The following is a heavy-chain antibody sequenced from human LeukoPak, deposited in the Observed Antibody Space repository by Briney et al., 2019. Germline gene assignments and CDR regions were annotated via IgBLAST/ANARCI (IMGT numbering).Heavy chain of an antibody. V-gene: IGHV3-7*01. D-gene: IGHD1-26*01. CDR1: GSTFSSFW. CDR2: IKQDGSEK. CDR3: ARERGSGSYRAFDI. Sequence: GGSLRLSCAASGSTFSSFWMSWVRQAPGKGLEWVANIKQDGSEKYYADSVKGRFTISRDNSKNTLYLQMNSLRAEDTAVYYCARERGSGSYRAFDIWGQGTMVTVSS. J-gene: IGHJ3*02.